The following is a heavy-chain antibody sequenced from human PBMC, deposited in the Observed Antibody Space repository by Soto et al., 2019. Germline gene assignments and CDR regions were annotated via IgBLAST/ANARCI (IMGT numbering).Heavy chain of an antibody. J-gene: IGHJ4*02. Sequence: QVQLVESGGGVVQPGRSLRLSCAASGFTFSSYGMHWVRQAPGKGLDWVAVIWFDGSNRYYADSVKGRFTISRDNSKNTLYRQMSSLRAEDTAVYYCARDVYDFWRGYHRGDFDYWGQGTLVTVSS. CDR3: ARDVYDFWRGYHRGDFDY. CDR1: GFTFSSYG. CDR2: IWFDGSNR. V-gene: IGHV3-33*01. D-gene: IGHD3-3*01.